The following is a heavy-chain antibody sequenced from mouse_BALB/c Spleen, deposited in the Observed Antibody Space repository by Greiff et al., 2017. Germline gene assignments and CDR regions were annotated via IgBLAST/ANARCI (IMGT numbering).Heavy chain of an antibody. V-gene: IGHV10-1*02. CDR1: GFTFNTYA. Sequence: EVQLVESGGGLVQPKGSLKLSCAASGFTFNTYAMNWVRQAPGKGLEWVARIRSKSNNYATYYADSVKDRFTISRDDSQSMLYLQMNNLKTEDTAMYYCVRKALYGNYLNYYAMDYWGQGTSVTVSS. CDR2: IRSKSNNYAT. J-gene: IGHJ4*01. D-gene: IGHD2-1*01. CDR3: VRKALYGNYLNYYAMDY.